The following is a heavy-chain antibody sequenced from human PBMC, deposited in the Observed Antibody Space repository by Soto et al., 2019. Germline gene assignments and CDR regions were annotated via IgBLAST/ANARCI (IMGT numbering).Heavy chain of an antibody. J-gene: IGHJ4*02. V-gene: IGHV3-33*01. Sequence: QVQLMESGGGVVQPGRSLRLSCAASGFTFNTYGIHWVRQAPGKGLEWVAVIWYAGSNKYYADSVKGRLTISRDNSKNTLYLQMNSLRAEDTAVYYCARGTVHFDYWGQGTLVTVSS. CDR3: ARGTVHFDY. CDR1: GFTFNTYG. CDR2: IWYAGSNK. D-gene: IGHD4-17*01.